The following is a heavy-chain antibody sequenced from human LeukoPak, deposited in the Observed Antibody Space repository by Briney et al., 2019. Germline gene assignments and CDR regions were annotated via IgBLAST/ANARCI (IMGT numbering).Heavy chain of an antibody. J-gene: IGHJ4*02. Sequence: NPSETLSLTCTVSGGSISSYYWSWIRQPPGKGLEWIGYIYYSGSTNYNPSLKSRVTISVDTSKNQFSLKLSSVTAADTAVYYCARAAMVTGVYYFDYWGQGTLVTVSS. V-gene: IGHV4-59*01. CDR2: IYYSGST. CDR3: ARAAMVTGVYYFDY. CDR1: GGSISSYY. D-gene: IGHD5-18*01.